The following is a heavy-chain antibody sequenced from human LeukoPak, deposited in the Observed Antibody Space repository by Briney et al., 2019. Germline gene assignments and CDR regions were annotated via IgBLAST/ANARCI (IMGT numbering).Heavy chain of an antibody. V-gene: IGHV4-4*07. CDR2: IYTSGST. J-gene: IGHJ5*02. CDR1: GGPLSSYY. Sequence: SETLSLTCTFSGGPLSSYYWSWIRPPAGKGLEWIGRIYTSGSTNYNPSLKSRVTMSVDTSKNQFSLKLSSVTAADTAVYYCARSTTVTTTPWFDPWGQGTLVTVSS. CDR3: ARSTTVTTTPWFDP. D-gene: IGHD4-17*01.